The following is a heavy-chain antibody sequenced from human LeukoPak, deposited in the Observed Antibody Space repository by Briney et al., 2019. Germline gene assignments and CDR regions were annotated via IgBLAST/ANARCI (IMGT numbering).Heavy chain of an antibody. CDR2: IIPIFGTA. J-gene: IGHJ4*02. V-gene: IGHV1-69*13. Sequence: SVKVSCKASGGTFSSYAISWVRQAPGQGLEWMGGIIPIFGTANYAQKFQGRVTITADESTSTAYMELSSLRSEDTAVYYCATSGIYGGLVTFDYWGQGTLVSVSS. CDR3: ATSGIYGGLVTFDY. CDR1: GGTFSSYA. D-gene: IGHD1-1*01.